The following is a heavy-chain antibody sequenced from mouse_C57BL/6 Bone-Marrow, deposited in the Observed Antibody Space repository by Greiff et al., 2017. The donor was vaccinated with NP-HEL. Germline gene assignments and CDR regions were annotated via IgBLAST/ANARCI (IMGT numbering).Heavy chain of an antibody. CDR1: GYTFTSYW. Sequence: VQLQQPGAELVRPGSSVKLSCKASGYTFTSYWMDWVKQRPGQGLEWIGNIYPSDSETHYNQKFKDKATLTVDKSSSTAYMQLSSLTSEDSAVYYCATYYGRNWYFDVWGTGTTVTVSS. V-gene: IGHV1-61*01. D-gene: IGHD1-1*01. CDR3: ATYYGRNWYFDV. J-gene: IGHJ1*03. CDR2: IYPSDSET.